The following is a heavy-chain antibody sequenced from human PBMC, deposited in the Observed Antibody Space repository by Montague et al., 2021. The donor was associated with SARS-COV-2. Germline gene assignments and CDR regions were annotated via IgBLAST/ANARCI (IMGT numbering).Heavy chain of an antibody. D-gene: IGHD1-1*01. Sequence: SETLSLTCAVYGGSFSDYHWTWIRKSPGEGLEWIGQINNGGSTKYNPSLKSQVTISIDTSKKQFSLKLTSVTAADTAVYYCARGAPGYWGQGTLVTVSS. CDR1: GGSFSDYH. CDR2: INNGGST. V-gene: IGHV4-34*01. J-gene: IGHJ4*02. CDR3: ARGAPGY.